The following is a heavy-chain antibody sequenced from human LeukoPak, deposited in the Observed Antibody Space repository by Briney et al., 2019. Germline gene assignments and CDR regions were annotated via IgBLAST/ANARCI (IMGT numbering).Heavy chain of an antibody. Sequence: ASVKVSCKVSGYTLTELSMHWVRQAPPKALEWLGGFDPEDGETIYAQKFQGRVTMTEDTSTDTAYMELNSLRSEDTAVYYCATVSPDSSGYYGYFQHWGQGTLVTVYS. D-gene: IGHD3-22*01. V-gene: IGHV1-24*01. CDR2: FDPEDGET. CDR3: ATVSPDSSGYYGYFQH. J-gene: IGHJ1*01. CDR1: GYTLTELS.